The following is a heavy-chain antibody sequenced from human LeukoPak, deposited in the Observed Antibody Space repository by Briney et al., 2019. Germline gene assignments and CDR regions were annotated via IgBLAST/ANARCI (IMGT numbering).Heavy chain of an antibody. J-gene: IGHJ4*02. CDR1: GGSIISSSYY. V-gene: IGHV4-39*01. CDR2: IYYGGST. Sequence: SETLSLTCTVSGGSIISSSYYWGWIRQPPGKGLEWIGNIYYGGSTNYNPSLKSRATMSVDTSMNQFSLKLSSVTAADTAVYYCARVATQVDYWGQGTLVTVSS. D-gene: IGHD5-12*01. CDR3: ARVATQVDY.